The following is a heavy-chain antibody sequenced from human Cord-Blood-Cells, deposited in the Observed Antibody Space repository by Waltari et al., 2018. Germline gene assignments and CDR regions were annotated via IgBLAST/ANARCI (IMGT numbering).Heavy chain of an antibody. J-gene: IGHJ3*02. Sequence: QVQLVQSGAEVKKPGSSVKVSCKASGGPFSSYAISRVRPAPGQGLEWMGGIIPIFGTANYAQKFQGRVTITADESTSTAYMELSSLRSEDTAVYYCAIGPGVATISPNAFDIWGQGTMVTVSS. D-gene: IGHD5-12*01. V-gene: IGHV1-69*12. CDR3: AIGPGVATISPNAFDI. CDR1: GGPFSSYA. CDR2: IIPIFGTA.